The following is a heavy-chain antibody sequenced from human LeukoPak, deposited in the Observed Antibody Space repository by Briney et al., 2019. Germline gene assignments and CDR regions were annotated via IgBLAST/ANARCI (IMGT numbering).Heavy chain of an antibody. CDR1: GYRFTVYY. V-gene: IGHV1-2*06. CDR3: ARDFSLWFDY. Sequence: ASVKVSFTASGYRFTVYYLHWVRQAPGQGLEWMGRINANSGGTDYAEKFQGRVTMTRDTSIGTAYMEVSRLIYDDTAVYYCARDFSLWFDYWGQGTLVTVSS. CDR2: INANSGGT. D-gene: IGHD3-10*01. J-gene: IGHJ4*02.